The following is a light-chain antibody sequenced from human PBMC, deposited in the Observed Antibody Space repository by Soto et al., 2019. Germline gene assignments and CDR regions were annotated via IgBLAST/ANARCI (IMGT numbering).Light chain of an antibody. J-gene: IGKJ2*01. Sequence: EIVMTQSPATLSVSPGERATLSCRASQSVSSNLAWYQQKPGQAPRLLIYCASTRATGIPARFSGSGSGTEFTLTISSLQSEDFAVYYCQQYNKWTPYTFGQGTKLEIK. V-gene: IGKV3-15*01. CDR2: CAS. CDR3: QQYNKWTPYT. CDR1: QSVSSN.